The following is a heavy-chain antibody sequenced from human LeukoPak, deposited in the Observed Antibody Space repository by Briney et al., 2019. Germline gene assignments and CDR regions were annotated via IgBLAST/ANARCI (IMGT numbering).Heavy chain of an antibody. V-gene: IGHV1-2*02. J-gene: IGHJ1*01. CDR2: INTTSGRT. CDR1: GYTFTGYY. CDR3: ARGGSYSEYLQH. Sequence: ASLKVSCKASGYTFTGYYMHWVRQAPGPGLEWMGWINTTSGRTNYAQKSQGMVTMTSDTSITAAYMELSRLRSDDTALYYCARGGSYSEYLQHWGQGTLVTVSS. D-gene: IGHD1-26*01.